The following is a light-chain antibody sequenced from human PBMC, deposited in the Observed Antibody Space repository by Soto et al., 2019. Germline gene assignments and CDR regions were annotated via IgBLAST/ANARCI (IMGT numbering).Light chain of an antibody. Sequence: EIVMTQSPATLSVSPGERATLSCRASQSVSRNLAWYQQKPGQAPRLLIYGASTRATGIPARFSGSGSGTEFTLTIGSLQSEDFAVYYWQQYDNWPRTFGQGTKVEI. J-gene: IGKJ1*01. CDR1: QSVSRN. CDR2: GAS. V-gene: IGKV3-15*01. CDR3: QQYDNWPRT.